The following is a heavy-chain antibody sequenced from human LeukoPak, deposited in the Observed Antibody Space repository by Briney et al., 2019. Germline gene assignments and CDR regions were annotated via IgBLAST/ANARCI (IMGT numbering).Heavy chain of an antibody. CDR3: ARAPLRNYYGSGSYSDPYYYYMDV. D-gene: IGHD3-10*01. Sequence: ASVKVSRKASGGTFSSYAISWVRQAPGQGLEWMGRIIPILGIANYAQKFQGRVTITADKSTSTAYMELSSLRSEDTAVYYCARAPLRNYYGSGSYSDPYYYYMDVWGKGTTVTVSS. J-gene: IGHJ6*03. V-gene: IGHV1-69*04. CDR1: GGTFSSYA. CDR2: IIPILGIA.